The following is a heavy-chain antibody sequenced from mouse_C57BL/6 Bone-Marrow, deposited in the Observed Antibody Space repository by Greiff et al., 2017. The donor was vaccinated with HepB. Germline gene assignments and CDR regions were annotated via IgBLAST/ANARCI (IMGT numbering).Heavy chain of an antibody. CDR1: GYTFTSYA. D-gene: IGHD1-1*01. Sequence: QVQLQQSGAELARPGASVKLSCKASGYTFTSYAISWAKQRTGQGLEWIGEIYPRSGNTYYNEKFKGKVTLTADKSSSTAYMELCSLTSEDSAVYFCACYVTTVVGGFAYWGQGTLVTVSA. V-gene: IGHV1-81*01. CDR3: ACYVTTVVGGFAY. J-gene: IGHJ3*01. CDR2: IYPRSGNT.